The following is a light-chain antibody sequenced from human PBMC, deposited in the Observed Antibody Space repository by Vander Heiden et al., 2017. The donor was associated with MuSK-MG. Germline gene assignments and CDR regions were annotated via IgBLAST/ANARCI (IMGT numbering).Light chain of an antibody. Sequence: DIHTAQSPSTLYASVGDRVIITCRASHSISRWVAWYQEEPGSAPRLLISKVSNLDSGVPSRFRGSGSGTEFTLSITSLQPDDFASYFCHGDDNRWGTFGQGTKVEIK. CDR2: KVS. J-gene: IGKJ1*01. CDR1: HSISRW. CDR3: HGDDNRWGT. V-gene: IGKV1-5*03.